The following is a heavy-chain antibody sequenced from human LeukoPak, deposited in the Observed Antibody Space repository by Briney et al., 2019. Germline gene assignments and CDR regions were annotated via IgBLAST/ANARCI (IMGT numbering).Heavy chain of an antibody. V-gene: IGHV4-59*01. D-gene: IGHD6-13*01. CDR2: IHYSGST. CDR1: GGSISSYY. J-gene: IGHJ5*01. CDR3: ARVRYSSSWYLVWFDS. Sequence: PSETLSLTCTVSGGSISSYYWSWIRQPPGKGLEWIGYIHYSGSTNHNPSLKSRVTISVDTSKNQFSLKLSSVTSADTAVYYCARVRYSSSWYLVWFDSWGQGTLVTVSS.